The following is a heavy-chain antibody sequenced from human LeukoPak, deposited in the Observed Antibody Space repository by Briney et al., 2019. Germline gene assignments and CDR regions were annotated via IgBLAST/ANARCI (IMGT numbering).Heavy chain of an antibody. CDR1: GGSFSGYY. J-gene: IGHJ5*02. V-gene: IGHV4-34*01. CDR2: INHSGST. D-gene: IGHD6-6*01. CDR3: ARGMSSSRAFDP. Sequence: SETLSLTCAVYGGSFSGYYWSWIRQPPGKGLEWIGEINHSGSTNYNPSLKSRVTISVDTSKNQFSLKLSSVTAADTAVYYCARGMSSSRAFDPWGQGTLVTVSS.